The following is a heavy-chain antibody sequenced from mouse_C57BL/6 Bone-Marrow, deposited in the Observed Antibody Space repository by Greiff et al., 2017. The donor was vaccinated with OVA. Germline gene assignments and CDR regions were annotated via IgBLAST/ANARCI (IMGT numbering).Heavy chain of an antibody. J-gene: IGHJ2*01. CDR1: GYTFTTYP. CDR2: FHPYNDDT. V-gene: IGHV1-47*01. CDR3: ARGGDYYGSSYPFDD. D-gene: IGHD1-1*01. Sequence: QVQLQQPGAELVKPGASVKMSCKASGYTFTTYPIEWMKQNHGKSLEWIGNFHPYNDDTKYNEKFKGKATLTVEKSSSTVYLELSRLTSDDSAVYYGARGGDYYGSSYPFDDWGQGTTLTVSS.